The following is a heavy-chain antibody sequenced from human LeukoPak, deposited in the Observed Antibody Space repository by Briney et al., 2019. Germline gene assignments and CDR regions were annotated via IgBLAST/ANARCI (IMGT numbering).Heavy chain of an antibody. J-gene: IGHJ6*02. D-gene: IGHD3-10*01. Sequence: GGSLRLSCAASGFTFSSYGMHWVRQAPGRGLEWVAVIWYDGSNKYYADSVKGRFTISRDNSKNTLHLQMNSLRAEDTAVYYCARDLITMVRGVISYGMDVWGQGTTVTVSS. V-gene: IGHV3-33*01. CDR1: GFTFSSYG. CDR3: ARDLITMVRGVISYGMDV. CDR2: IWYDGSNK.